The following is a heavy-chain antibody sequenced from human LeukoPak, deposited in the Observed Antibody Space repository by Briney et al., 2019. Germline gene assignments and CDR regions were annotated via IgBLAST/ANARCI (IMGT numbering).Heavy chain of an antibody. D-gene: IGHD4-11*01. Sequence: SETLSLTCTVSGGSISRHSWSWIRQPPGTGLGWIGYIFYSGSTNYNPSLKRRVTISVDTSKNRLSLKLSSVTAADTAVYYCARGVLTTVSYYMDVWGKGTTVTVSS. J-gene: IGHJ6*03. CDR2: IFYSGST. CDR1: GGSISRHS. V-gene: IGHV4-59*11. CDR3: ARGVLTTVSYYMDV.